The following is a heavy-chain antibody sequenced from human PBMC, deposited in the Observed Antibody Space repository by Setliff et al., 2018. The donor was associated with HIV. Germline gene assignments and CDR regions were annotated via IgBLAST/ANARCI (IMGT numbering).Heavy chain of an antibody. CDR1: GYTFTTYG. Sequence: ASVKVSCKASGYTFTTYGISWVRQAPGHGLEWMGWISAYDGNTNYAQKFQGRVTISRDTSASTAYMELSSLRSEDTAVYYCAREAKRVGDSQNYYESWGQGTLVTVSS. CDR2: ISAYDGNT. V-gene: IGHV1-18*01. CDR3: AREAKRVGDSQNYYES. J-gene: IGHJ4*02. D-gene: IGHD1-26*01.